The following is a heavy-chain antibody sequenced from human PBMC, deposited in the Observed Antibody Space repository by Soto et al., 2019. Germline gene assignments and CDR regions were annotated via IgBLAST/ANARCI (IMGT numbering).Heavy chain of an antibody. CDR2: IYYSGST. D-gene: IGHD2-2*01. V-gene: IGHV4-39*01. J-gene: IGHJ5*02. Sequence: PSETLSLTCTVSGGSISSSSYYWGWIRQPPGKGLEWIGSIYYSGSTYYNPSLKSRVTISVDTSKNQFSLKLSSVTAADTAVYYCATIMSIVVVPAAFNWFNPWGQGTLVTVSS. CDR3: ATIMSIVVVPAAFNWFNP. CDR1: GGSISSSSYY.